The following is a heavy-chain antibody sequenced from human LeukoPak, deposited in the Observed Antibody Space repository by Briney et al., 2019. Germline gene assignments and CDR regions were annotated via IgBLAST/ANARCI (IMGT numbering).Heavy chain of an antibody. CDR2: MNPDSGNT. CDR1: GYTFTNYH. CDR3: ATQTGNHWYLDL. J-gene: IGHJ2*01. V-gene: IGHV1-8*02. Sequence: ASVKVSCKASGYTFTNYHLHWVRQATGQGLEWMGWMNPDSGNTGYAQKFQGRVTMTRNTSTNIAYMELSILRSEDTAVYFCATQTGNHWYLDLWGPGTLVTVSS.